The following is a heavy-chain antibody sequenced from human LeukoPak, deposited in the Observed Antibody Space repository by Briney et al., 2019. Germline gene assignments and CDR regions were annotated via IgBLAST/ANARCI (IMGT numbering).Heavy chain of an antibody. D-gene: IGHD3-16*02. V-gene: IGHV4-31*03. CDR3: ARIRLGELSLVDY. J-gene: IGHJ4*02. CDR1: GGSISSGGYY. Sequence: SQTLSLTCTVSGGSISSGGYYWRWIRQHPGKGLEWIGYIYYSGSTYYNPSLKSRVTISVDTSKNQFSLKLSSVTAADTAVYYCARIRLGELSLVDYWGQGTLVTVSS. CDR2: IYYSGST.